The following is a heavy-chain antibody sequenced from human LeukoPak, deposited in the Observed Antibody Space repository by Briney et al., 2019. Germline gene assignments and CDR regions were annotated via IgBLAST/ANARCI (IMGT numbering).Heavy chain of an antibody. D-gene: IGHD2-2*01. Sequence: SETLSLTCTVSGGSISSSSYYWGWIRQPPGKGLEWIGSIYSSGNTYYKPSLKSRVTISVDTSKNQFSLKLSSVTAADTAVYYCARRRGKYQLLRAYYFDYWGQGILVTVSS. J-gene: IGHJ4*02. CDR3: ARRRGKYQLLRAYYFDY. V-gene: IGHV4-39*01. CDR2: IYSSGNT. CDR1: GGSISSSSYY.